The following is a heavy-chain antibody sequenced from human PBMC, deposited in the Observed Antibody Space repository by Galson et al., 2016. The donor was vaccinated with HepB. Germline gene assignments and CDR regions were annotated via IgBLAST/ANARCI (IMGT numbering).Heavy chain of an antibody. CDR3: ARGRGLIYFDY. Sequence: SETLSLTCAVFGGSFSGYYWSWIRQPPGKGLEWIGEINHSGSTNYNPSLKSRVTISVDTSKNQFSLKLSSLTAADTAVYYCARGRGLIYFDYWGQGTLVTVSS. D-gene: IGHD3-10*01. CDR2: INHSGST. V-gene: IGHV4-34*01. J-gene: IGHJ4*02. CDR1: GGSFSGYY.